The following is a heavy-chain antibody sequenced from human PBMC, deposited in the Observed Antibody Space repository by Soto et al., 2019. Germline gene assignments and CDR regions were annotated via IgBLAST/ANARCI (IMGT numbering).Heavy chain of an antibody. Sequence: SETLSLTCAVSGASIGRGKWWSWVRQPPGRGLEWIAEIFHVGDTNYNPSLKSRVTISVDKSQNQFSLNVYSVTAADTAVYYCATHECWTGPDQWGQGTLVTVAS. V-gene: IGHV4-4*02. CDR3: ATHECWTGPDQ. CDR2: IFHVGDT. J-gene: IGHJ5*02. CDR1: GASIGRGKW. D-gene: IGHD3-3*01.